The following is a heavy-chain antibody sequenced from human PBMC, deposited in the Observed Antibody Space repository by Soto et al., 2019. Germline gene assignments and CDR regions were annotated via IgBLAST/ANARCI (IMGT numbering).Heavy chain of an antibody. D-gene: IGHD3-9*01. J-gene: IGHJ6*02. Sequence: GESLKISCKSSGYSFSSYWIAWVHLMPGKGLEWMGSIYPDDSDTKYSPSFQGQVTISADKSISAAYLQWSSLKASDTAIYYCARNSLTGYYNYYYSMDVWRQGTTVTVSS. CDR3: ARNSLTGYYNYYYSMDV. V-gene: IGHV5-51*07. CDR1: GYSFSSYW. CDR2: IYPDDSDT.